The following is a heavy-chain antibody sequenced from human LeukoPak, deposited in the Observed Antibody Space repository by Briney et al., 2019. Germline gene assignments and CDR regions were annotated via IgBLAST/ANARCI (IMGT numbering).Heavy chain of an antibody. Sequence: PGRSLRLSCAASGFTFSSYAMHWVRQAPGKGLEWVAVISYDGSNKYYADSVKGRLTISRDNSKNTLYLQMNSLRAEDTAVYCCARDHCSSTSCYIRFFDYWGQGTLVTVSS. V-gene: IGHV3-30-3*01. CDR3: ARDHCSSTSCYIRFFDY. CDR1: GFTFSSYA. CDR2: ISYDGSNK. D-gene: IGHD2-2*02. J-gene: IGHJ4*02.